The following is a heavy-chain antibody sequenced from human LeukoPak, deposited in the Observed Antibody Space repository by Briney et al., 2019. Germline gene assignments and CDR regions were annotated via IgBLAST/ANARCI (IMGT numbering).Heavy chain of an antibody. CDR2: ISGSGGST. J-gene: IGHJ4*02. CDR3: AKDRVCSGGSCYFDC. Sequence: GGSLRLSCAASGFTFSSYAMSWVRQAPGEGLEWVSLISGSGGSTYYADSVKGRFTISRDNSKNTLFLQMNSLRAEDMAVYYCAKDRVCSGGSCYFDCWGQGTLVTVSS. CDR1: GFTFSSYA. V-gene: IGHV3-23*01. D-gene: IGHD2-15*01.